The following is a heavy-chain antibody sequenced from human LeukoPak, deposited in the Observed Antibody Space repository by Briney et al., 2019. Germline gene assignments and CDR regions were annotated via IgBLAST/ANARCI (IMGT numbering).Heavy chain of an antibody. J-gene: IGHJ6*02. D-gene: IGHD1-26*01. Sequence: SLRLSRAATGFTFKDYGMHWVRQPPGKGLEWVSGINWNGGGTDYADSVKGRFTISRDNAKNSLYLQMTSLRPEDTALYYCAKHLRATNTYIFFGLDVWGQGTTVTVSS. CDR3: AKHLRATNTYIFFGLDV. CDR2: INWNGGGT. V-gene: IGHV3-9*01. CDR1: GFTFKDYG.